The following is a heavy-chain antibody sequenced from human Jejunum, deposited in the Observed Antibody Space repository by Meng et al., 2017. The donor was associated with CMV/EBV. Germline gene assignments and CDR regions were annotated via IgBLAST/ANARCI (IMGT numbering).Heavy chain of an antibody. Sequence: CAVSGFAFSTSWMHWVRQAPGQGLVWVSRIDGDETTTGYADSVRGRFTISRDNAKNTLYLEMNSLRDDDTGVYYCARAVSGGSLADYWGQGTLVTVSS. CDR2: IDGDETTT. CDR1: GFAFSTSW. D-gene: IGHD6-19*01. CDR3: ARAVSGGSLADY. J-gene: IGHJ4*02. V-gene: IGHV3-74*01.